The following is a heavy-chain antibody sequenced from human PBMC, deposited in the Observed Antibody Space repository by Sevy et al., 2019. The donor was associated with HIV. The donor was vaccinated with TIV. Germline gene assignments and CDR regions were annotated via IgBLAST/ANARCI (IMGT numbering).Heavy chain of an antibody. Sequence: GGSLRLSCAASGFTFSSYAMSWVRQAPGKGLEWVSVISGNGGYTYYADSVKGRFTISGDTSKNTLYLQMNSLRAEDTAVYYCAKGSTSSSEVGYLDYWGQGTLVTVSS. CDR1: GFTFSSYA. V-gene: IGHV3-23*01. D-gene: IGHD2-2*01. J-gene: IGHJ4*02. CDR2: ISGNGGYT. CDR3: AKGSTSSSEVGYLDY.